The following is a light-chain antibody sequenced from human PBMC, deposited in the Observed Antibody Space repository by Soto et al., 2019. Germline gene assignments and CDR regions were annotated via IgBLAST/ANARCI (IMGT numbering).Light chain of an antibody. CDR1: QDISNY. Sequence: DIQMTQSPSTLSASVGDRVTITCRASQDISNYLNWYQQKPGKAPKLLIYDASNLETRVPSRFSGSGSGTDFTFTISSLQPEDIATYYCQQYDILPLTFGGGTKVDIK. CDR3: QQYDILPLT. V-gene: IGKV1-33*01. CDR2: DAS. J-gene: IGKJ4*01.